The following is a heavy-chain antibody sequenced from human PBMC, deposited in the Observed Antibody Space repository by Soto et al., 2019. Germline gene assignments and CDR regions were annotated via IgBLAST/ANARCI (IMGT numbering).Heavy chain of an antibody. D-gene: IGHD6-19*01. CDR2: ISAYNGDT. J-gene: IGHJ6*03. V-gene: IGHV1-18*01. CDR3: ARDRGVAPPVAGNTHYYYYMDV. CDR1: GYSFTNYG. Sequence: QDQLVQSGGEVKKPGASVKVSCKASGYSFTNYGITWVRQAPGQGFEWMGWISAYNGDTNYAQKLQSRVTMTTDASTSTAYLELKSMRYDDTDVYYCARDRGVAPPVAGNTHYYYYMDVWGKGTTVTVSS.